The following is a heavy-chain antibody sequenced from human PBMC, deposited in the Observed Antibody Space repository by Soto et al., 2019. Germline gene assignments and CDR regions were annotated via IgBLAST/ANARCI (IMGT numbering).Heavy chain of an antibody. CDR3: ARVDPSVCSGGSCYAYYFDY. CDR2: ISSSGSTI. J-gene: IGHJ4*02. Sequence: GGSLRLSCAASGFTFSDYYMSWIRQAPGKGLEWVSYISSSGSTIYYADSVKGRFTISRDNAKNSLYLQMNSLRAEDTAVYYCARVDPSVCSGGSCYAYYFDYWGQGTLVTVSS. CDR1: GFTFSDYY. V-gene: IGHV3-11*01. D-gene: IGHD2-15*01.